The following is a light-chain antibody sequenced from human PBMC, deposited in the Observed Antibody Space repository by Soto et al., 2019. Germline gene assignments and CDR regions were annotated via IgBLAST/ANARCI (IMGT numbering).Light chain of an antibody. V-gene: IGKV1-6*01. CDR3: LQYNSYPGT. J-gene: IGKJ1*01. CDR1: QDIRNT. CDR2: AAS. Sequence: AIQMTQSPSSLSASVGDRVTISCRASQDIRNTVAWYQEKPGEAPKLLIFAASNRQSGVPSRFSGSGSVTDYTLDITGLQPEDFATYYCLQYNSYPGTFGQGTKVEIK.